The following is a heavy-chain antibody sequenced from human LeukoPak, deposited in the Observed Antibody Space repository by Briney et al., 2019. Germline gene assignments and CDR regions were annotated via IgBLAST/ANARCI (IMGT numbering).Heavy chain of an antibody. J-gene: IGHJ6*03. CDR2: ISSGSSAI. Sequence: GGSLRLSCEASGFTFTTYSTTWVRQAPGKGLEWVSIISSGSSAIFSADALKGRFTISRDDAKNLLYLDMNSLRAEDTAVYYCARPQYFYYMDVWGKGTTVTVSS. CDR3: ARPQYFYYMDV. V-gene: IGHV3-21*01. CDR1: GFTFTTYS.